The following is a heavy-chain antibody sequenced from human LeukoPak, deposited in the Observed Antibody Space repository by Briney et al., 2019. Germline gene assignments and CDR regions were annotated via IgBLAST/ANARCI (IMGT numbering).Heavy chain of an antibody. J-gene: IGHJ4*02. CDR2: ISYDGSNK. CDR3: AREGVWASIAARPDY. V-gene: IGHV3-30-3*01. CDR1: GFTFSSYA. D-gene: IGHD6-6*01. Sequence: GRSLRLSCAASGFTFSSYAMHWVRQAPGKGLEWVAVISYDGSNKYYADSVKGRFTISRDNSKNTLYLRMNSLRAEDTAVYHCAREGVWASIAARPDYWGQGTLVTVSS.